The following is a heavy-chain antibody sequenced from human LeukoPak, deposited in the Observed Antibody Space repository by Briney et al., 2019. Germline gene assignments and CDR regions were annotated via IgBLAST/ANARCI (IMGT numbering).Heavy chain of an antibody. J-gene: IGHJ3*02. CDR3: ARSDAFDI. CDR1: GYTFTSYG. CDR2: ISAYNGNT. V-gene: IGHV1-18*01. Sequence: ASVKVSCKASGYTFTSYGISWVRQAPGQGLEWMGWISAYNGNTNYAQKLQGRVTMTRDTSISTAYMELSRLRSDDTAMYYCARSDAFDIWGQGTMVTVSS.